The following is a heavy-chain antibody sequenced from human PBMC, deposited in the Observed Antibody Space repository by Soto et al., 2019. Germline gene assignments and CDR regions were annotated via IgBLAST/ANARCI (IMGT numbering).Heavy chain of an antibody. CDR1: GYTFTGYY. CDR3: ARDASPQLVTYYFDY. Sequence: GASVKVSCKASGYTFTGYYMHWVRQAPGQGLEWMGWINPNSGGTNYAQKFQGWVTMTRDTSISTAYMELSRLRSDDTAVYYCARDASPQLVTYYFDYWGQGTLITVSS. D-gene: IGHD6-13*01. J-gene: IGHJ4*02. CDR2: INPNSGGT. V-gene: IGHV1-2*04.